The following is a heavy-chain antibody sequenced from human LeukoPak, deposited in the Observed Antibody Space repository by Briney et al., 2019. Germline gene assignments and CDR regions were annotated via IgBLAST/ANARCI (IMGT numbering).Heavy chain of an antibody. J-gene: IGHJ6*03. CDR3: ARTLLAVVPAASYYYMDV. Sequence: SETLSLTCTVSGVSISSYYWSWIRQPAGKGLEWIGRIYTSGYTNYNPSLKSRVTMSVDTSKNQFYLKLSSVTAADTAVYYCARTLLAVVPAASYYYMDVWGKGTTVTVSS. CDR1: GVSISSYY. V-gene: IGHV4-4*07. D-gene: IGHD2-2*01. CDR2: IYTSGYT.